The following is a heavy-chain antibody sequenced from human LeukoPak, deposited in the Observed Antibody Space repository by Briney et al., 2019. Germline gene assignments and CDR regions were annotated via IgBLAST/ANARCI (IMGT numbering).Heavy chain of an antibody. CDR2: ISHVGDT. J-gene: IGHJ4*02. D-gene: IGHD6-13*01. CDR1: GFTFSSYD. CDR3: ARTGVSSWWVGAHLDY. Sequence: GGSLRLSCAASGFTFSSYDMHWVRQATGKGLEWVSGISHVGDTYYSGSVKGRFTISRENAKNSLYLQMNSLRAGDTAVYYCARTGVSSWWVGAHLDYWGQGTLVTVSS. V-gene: IGHV3-13*01.